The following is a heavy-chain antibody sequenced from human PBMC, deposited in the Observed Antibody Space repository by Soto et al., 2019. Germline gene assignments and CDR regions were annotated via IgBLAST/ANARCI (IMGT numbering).Heavy chain of an antibody. Sequence: GASVKVSCKASGGTFSSYTISWVRQAPGQGLEWMGRIIPILGIANYAQKFQGRVTITADKSTSTAYMELSSLRSEDTAVYYCARDQDSSGWYGSFDYWGQGTLVTVSS. D-gene: IGHD6-19*01. CDR1: GGTFSSYT. CDR3: ARDQDSSGWYGSFDY. V-gene: IGHV1-69*04. J-gene: IGHJ4*02. CDR2: IIPILGIA.